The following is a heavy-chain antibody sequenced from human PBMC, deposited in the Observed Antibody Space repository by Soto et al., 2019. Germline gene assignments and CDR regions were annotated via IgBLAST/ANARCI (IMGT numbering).Heavy chain of an antibody. D-gene: IGHD3-3*01. CDR2: INHSGST. Sequence: SETLSLTCAVYGGSFSGYYWSWIRQPPGKGLEWIGEINHSGSTNYNPSLKSRVTISVDTSKNQFSLKLSSVTAADTAVYYCARGPTRDDFWSGYYAYYFDYWGQGTLVTVSS. CDR3: ARGPTRDDFWSGYYAYYFDY. V-gene: IGHV4-34*01. J-gene: IGHJ4*02. CDR1: GGSFSGYY.